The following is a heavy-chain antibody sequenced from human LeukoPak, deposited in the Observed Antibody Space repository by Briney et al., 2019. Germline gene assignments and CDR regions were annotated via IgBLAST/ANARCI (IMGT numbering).Heavy chain of an antibody. CDR2: INHNGNVN. CDR1: GFTFSSYW. V-gene: IGHV3-7*03. Sequence: GGSLRLSCAASGFTFSSYWMNWARQAPGKGLEWVASINHNGNVNYYVDSVKGRFTISRDNAKNSLYQQMSNLKAEDTAVYFCARGGGLDVWGQGATVTVSS. CDR3: ARGGGLDV. D-gene: IGHD3-16*01. J-gene: IGHJ6*02.